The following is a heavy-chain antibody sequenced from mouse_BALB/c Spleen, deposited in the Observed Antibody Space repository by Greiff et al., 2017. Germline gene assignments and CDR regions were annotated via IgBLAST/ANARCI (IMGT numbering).Heavy chain of an antibody. D-gene: IGHD1-2*01. Sequence: VQLVESGAELVRPGVSVKISCKGSGYTFTDYAMHWVKQSHAKSLEWIGVISTYYGDASYNQKFKGKATMTVDKSSSTAYMELARLTSEDSAIYYCARSGITTAYYAMDYWGQGTSVTVSS. CDR3: ARSGITTAYYAMDY. V-gene: IGHV1S137*01. J-gene: IGHJ4*01. CDR2: ISTYYGDA. CDR1: GYTFTDYA.